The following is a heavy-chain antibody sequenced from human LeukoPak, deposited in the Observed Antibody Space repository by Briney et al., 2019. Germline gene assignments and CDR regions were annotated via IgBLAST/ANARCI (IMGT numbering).Heavy chain of an antibody. D-gene: IGHD6-13*01. Sequence: PGGSLRLSCAASGFTFSSYSMNWVRQAPGKGLEGVAFIRNDGTIKYYADSVKGRFTISRDNSKNTLYLQMNSLRAEDTAVYYCAKTGSSSWGYFDYWGQGTLVTVSS. CDR3: AKTGSSSWGYFDY. CDR2: IRNDGTIK. J-gene: IGHJ4*02. CDR1: GFTFSSYS. V-gene: IGHV3-30*02.